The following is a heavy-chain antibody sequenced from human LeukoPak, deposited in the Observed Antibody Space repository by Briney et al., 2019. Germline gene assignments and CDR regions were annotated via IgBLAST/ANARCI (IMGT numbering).Heavy chain of an antibody. CDR1: GGSFSGYY. D-gene: IGHD4-17*01. V-gene: IGHV4-34*01. J-gene: IGHJ6*03. Sequence: SETLSLTCAVYGGSFSGYYWSWIRQPPGKGLEWIGEINHSGSTNYNPSLKSRVTISVDTSKNQFSLKLSSVTAADTAVYYCARIRMTTVTTRGSYYYYYMDVWGKGTTVTVSS. CDR3: ARIRMTTVTTRGSYYYYYMDV. CDR2: INHSGST.